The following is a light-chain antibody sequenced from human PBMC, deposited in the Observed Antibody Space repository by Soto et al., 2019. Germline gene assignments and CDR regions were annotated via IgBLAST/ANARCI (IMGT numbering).Light chain of an antibody. J-gene: IGKJ4*01. CDR2: DAS. CDR1: QSISTY. CDR3: QQRYVWLT. V-gene: IGKV3-11*01. Sequence: IVLTQSPATLSLSSGERATLSLRAGQSISTYLAWYQQKSGQAPRLLIYDASNRATGTPARFSGSGSGTDFTLTISSLEPEDSAVYYCQQRYVWLTFGGGTKVDIK.